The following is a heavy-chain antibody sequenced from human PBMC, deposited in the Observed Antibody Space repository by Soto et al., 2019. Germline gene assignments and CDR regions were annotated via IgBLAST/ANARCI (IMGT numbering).Heavy chain of an antibody. V-gene: IGHV3-74*01. CDR3: ARDGFRGAVLDY. J-gene: IGHJ4*02. D-gene: IGHD3-10*01. Sequence: PGGSLRISWAASDFTFSIYWMPWVRQAPGKGLVWVSRINGDGSSTTYADSVKGRFTISRDNAKNTLFLQMNSLRDEDTSVYYCARDGFRGAVLDYWGQGTQVTVSS. CDR2: INGDGSST. CDR1: DFTFSIYW.